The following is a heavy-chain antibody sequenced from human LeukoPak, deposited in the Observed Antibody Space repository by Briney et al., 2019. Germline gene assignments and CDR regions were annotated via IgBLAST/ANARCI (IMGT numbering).Heavy chain of an antibody. Sequence: SGTLSLTCAVSGGSISSSNWWSWVRQPPGKGLEWIGEINHSGSTNYNPSLKSRVTISVDTSKNQFSLKLSSVTAADTAVYYCARENCSGGSCYSGARPTYFDYWGQGTLVTVSS. J-gene: IGHJ4*02. V-gene: IGHV4-4*02. CDR2: INHSGST. CDR1: GGSISSSNW. D-gene: IGHD2-15*01. CDR3: ARENCSGGSCYSGARPTYFDY.